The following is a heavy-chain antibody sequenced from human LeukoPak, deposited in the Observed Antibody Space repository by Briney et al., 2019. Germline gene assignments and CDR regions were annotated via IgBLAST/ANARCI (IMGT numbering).Heavy chain of an antibody. CDR2: IHYSGST. CDR3: ARGFRGDNFDY. V-gene: IGHV4-38-2*01. D-gene: IGHD7-27*01. Sequence: PSETLSLTCAVSGYSISSAFYCGWIRQPPGQGLEWIGTIHYSGSTSYNPSLRSRVTISVDSSKNQFSLKLRSVTAADTAVYYCARGFRGDNFDYWGQGTLVTVSS. CDR1: GYSISSAFY. J-gene: IGHJ4*02.